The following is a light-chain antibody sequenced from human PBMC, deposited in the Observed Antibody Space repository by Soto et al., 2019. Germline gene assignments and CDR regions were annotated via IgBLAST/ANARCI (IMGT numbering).Light chain of an antibody. CDR2: GAS. J-gene: IGKJ1*01. CDR3: QQYNNWPRK. V-gene: IGKV3-15*01. Sequence: EIGLTQSPGTLALVSGGIATLSRRASQSVSSSYLAWYQQKPGQAPRLLIYGASTRATGIPARFSGSGSGTEFTLTISSLQSEDFAVYYCQQYNNWPRKFGQGTTGDIK. CDR1: QSVSSSY.